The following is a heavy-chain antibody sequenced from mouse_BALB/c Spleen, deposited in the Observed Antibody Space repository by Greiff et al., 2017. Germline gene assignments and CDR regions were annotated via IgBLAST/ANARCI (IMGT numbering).Heavy chain of an antibody. CDR3: AREAYYRYAIDFDY. CDR2: ISSGGST. CDR1: GFTFSSYA. J-gene: IGHJ2*01. Sequence: EVQVVESGGGLVKPGGSLKLSCAASGFTFSSYAMSWVRQTPEQRLAWVASISSGGSTYYPDSVKGRFTIAIDNARNILYLQMSSLRSEVTAMCYCAREAYYRYAIDFDYGGQGTTLAVCS. V-gene: IGHV5-6-5*01. D-gene: IGHD2-14*01.